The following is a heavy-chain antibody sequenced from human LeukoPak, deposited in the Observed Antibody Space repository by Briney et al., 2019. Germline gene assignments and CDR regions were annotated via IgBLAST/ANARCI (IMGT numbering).Heavy chain of an antibody. CDR2: FFLKGST. J-gene: IGHJ4*02. CDR1: GYSITSAYY. D-gene: IGHD3-9*01. Sequence: SETLSLTCTVSGYSITSAYYWGWIRQPPGKGLEWIGSFFLKGSTYYNPSLKSRVTMSVDTSKNQFSLKLSSVTAADTAVYYCARAYYDILTGPYYFDYWGQGTLVTVSS. CDR3: ARAYYDILTGPYYFDY. V-gene: IGHV4-38-2*02.